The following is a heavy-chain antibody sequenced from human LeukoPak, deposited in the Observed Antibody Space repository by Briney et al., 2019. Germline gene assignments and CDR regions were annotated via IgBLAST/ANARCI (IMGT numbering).Heavy chain of an antibody. D-gene: IGHD2-15*01. CDR2: IIPIFDTT. J-gene: IGHJ5*02. CDR3: ARAQARGNCYSHFGCWFDP. Sequence: SVTVSCKASGYTFTSYDINWVRQAPGQGLEWMGGIIPIFDTTNYAQKFQGRVTITADESTNTAYMELSSLRSEDTAVYYCARAQARGNCYSHFGCWFDPWGLGTLVTVSS. CDR1: GYTFTSYD. V-gene: IGHV1-69*13.